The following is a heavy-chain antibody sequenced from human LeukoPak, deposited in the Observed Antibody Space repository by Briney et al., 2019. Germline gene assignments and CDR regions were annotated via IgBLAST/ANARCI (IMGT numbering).Heavy chain of an antibody. Sequence: SETLSLTCAVYGGSFSGYYWSWIRQPPGKGLEWIGEINHGGSTNYNPSLKSRVTISVDTSKNQFSLKLSSVTAADTAVYYCATSYSSGNFDYWGQGTLVTVSS. V-gene: IGHV4-34*01. J-gene: IGHJ4*02. CDR1: GGSFSGYY. CDR3: ATSYSSGNFDY. D-gene: IGHD3-22*01. CDR2: INHGGST.